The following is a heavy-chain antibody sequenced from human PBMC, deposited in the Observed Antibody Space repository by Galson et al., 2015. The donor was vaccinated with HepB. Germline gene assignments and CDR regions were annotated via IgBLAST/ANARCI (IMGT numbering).Heavy chain of an antibody. D-gene: IGHD4-17*01. V-gene: IGHV3-15*01. CDR2: IKSKTDGGTT. Sequence: SLRLSCAASGFTFSNAWMSWVRQAPGKGLEWVGRIKSKTDGGTTDYAAPVKGRFTISRDDSKNTLYLQMNSLKTEDTAVYYCTTAHDYGDYYYYGMDVWGQGTTVTVSS. J-gene: IGHJ6*02. CDR1: GFTFSNAW. CDR3: TTAHDYGDYYYYGMDV.